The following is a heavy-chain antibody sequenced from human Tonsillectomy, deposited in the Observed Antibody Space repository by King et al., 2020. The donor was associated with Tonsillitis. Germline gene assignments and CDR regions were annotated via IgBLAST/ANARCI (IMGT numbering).Heavy chain of an antibody. CDR2: IKQDGSEK. CDR3: ARENHRWSIVVVVAATPNWFDP. D-gene: IGHD2-15*01. CDR1: GFTFSSYW. Sequence: VQLVESGGGLVQPGGSLRLSCAASGFTFSSYWMSWVRQAPGKGLEGVANIKQDGSEKYYVDSVKGRFTISRDNAKNSLYLQMNSLRAGDTAVYYCARENHRWSIVVVVAATPNWFDPWGQGTLVTVSS. J-gene: IGHJ5*02. V-gene: IGHV3-7*04.